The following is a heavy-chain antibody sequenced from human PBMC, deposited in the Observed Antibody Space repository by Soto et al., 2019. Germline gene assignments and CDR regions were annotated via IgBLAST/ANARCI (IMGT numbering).Heavy chain of an antibody. J-gene: IGHJ3*02. CDR2: IYCSGST. D-gene: IGHD2-2*01. V-gene: IGHV4-31*03. Sequence: QVQLQESGPGLVKPSQTLSLTCTVSGGSISSGGYYWSWIRQHPGKGLEWIGYIYCSGSTYYNPSLKRRVTISVDTSKNQFSLELSSVTAADTAVYYCARDSTKRGDFDIWGQGTMVTVSS. CDR3: ARDSTKRGDFDI. CDR1: GGSISSGGYY.